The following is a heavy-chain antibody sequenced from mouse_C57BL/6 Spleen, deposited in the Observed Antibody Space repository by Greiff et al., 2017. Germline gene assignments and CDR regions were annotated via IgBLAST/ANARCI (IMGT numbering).Heavy chain of an antibody. CDR1: GYTFTSYW. CDR3: ARGGYGDFDY. V-gene: IGHV1-64*01. Sequence: QVHVKQPGAELVKPGASVKLSCKASGYTFTSYWMHWVKQRPGQGLEWIGMIHPNSGSTNYNEKFKSKATLTVDKSSSTAYMQLSSLTSEDSAVYYCARGGYGDFDYWGQGTTLTVSS. J-gene: IGHJ2*01. D-gene: IGHD1-1*02. CDR2: IHPNSGST.